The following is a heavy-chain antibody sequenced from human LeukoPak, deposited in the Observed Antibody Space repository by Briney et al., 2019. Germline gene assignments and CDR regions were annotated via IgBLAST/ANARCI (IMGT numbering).Heavy chain of an antibody. J-gene: IGHJ3*02. D-gene: IGHD6-13*01. V-gene: IGHV3-48*04. CDR1: GFTFSSYS. CDR2: ISSSSSTI. Sequence: GGSLRLSCAASGFTFSSYSMNWVRQAPGKGLEWVSYISSSSSTIYYADSVKGRFTISRDNAKNSLYLQMNSLRAEDTAVYYCRGSSWTYAFDIWGQGTMVTVSS. CDR3: RGSSWTYAFDI.